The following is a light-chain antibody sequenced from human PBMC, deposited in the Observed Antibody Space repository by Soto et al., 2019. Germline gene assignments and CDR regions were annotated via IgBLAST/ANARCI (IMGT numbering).Light chain of an antibody. CDR2: SNR. CDR3: TTWDDTLNGRV. CDR1: SSNIGSNA. V-gene: IGLV1-44*01. Sequence: QSLLTQPPSASGTPGQTVTMSCSGTSSNIGSNAVNWFQHLPGMAPKLLIYSNRQRPSGVPDRFSASKSGTSASLAISGLQSDDEAVYYCTTWDDTLNGRVFGGGTKLTVL. J-gene: IGLJ3*02.